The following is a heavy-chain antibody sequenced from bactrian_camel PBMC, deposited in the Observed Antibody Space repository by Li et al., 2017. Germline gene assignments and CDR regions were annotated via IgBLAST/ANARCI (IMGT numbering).Heavy chain of an antibody. J-gene: IGHJ4*01. CDR1: VYGYSITC. CDR3: TKSGGRSYASGYNF. D-gene: IGHD1*01. CDR2: IAADGTA. V-gene: IGHV3S53*01. Sequence: HVQLVESGGGLVQPGGSLRLSCAASVYGYSITCMAWFRQAPGKEREGLAAIAADGTAYYADSVKGRFTIARDNAKNTVYLQLSSLKTEEMAMYYCTKSGGRSYASGYNFWGQGTQVTVS.